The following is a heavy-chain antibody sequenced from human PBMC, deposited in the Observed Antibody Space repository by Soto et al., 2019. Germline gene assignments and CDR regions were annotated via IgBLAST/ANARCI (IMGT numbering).Heavy chain of an antibody. CDR2: ISGTGIRT. J-gene: IGHJ3*01. Sequence: AGSLKLYCATSEFTFASYPLSCIRQAPGKRLDWFSGISGTGIRTYYADSVKGRGVISRDNSKYWLYLQMISLRAKDTAVYYCAKGGGLEWLLVNTDYNAFDFWGQGTMITVSS. CDR1: EFTFASYP. V-gene: IGHV3-23*01. CDR3: AKGGGLEWLLVNTDYNAFDF. D-gene: IGHD3-3*01.